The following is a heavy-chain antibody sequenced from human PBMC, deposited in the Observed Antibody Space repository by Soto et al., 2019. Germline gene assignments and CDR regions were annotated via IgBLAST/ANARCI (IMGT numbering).Heavy chain of an antibody. Sequence: EVQLVESGGDLIQPGGSLRLTCTASGSSFTTYNMNWVRQAPGKELEWILYISSSGDSKYYADSVKGRFTIFRDNAKSSLYLQMDSLRDEDTAVYYCARDDYDNTGPGDWGQGTLVTVSS. CDR2: ISSSGDSK. D-gene: IGHD3-22*01. V-gene: IGHV3-48*02. CDR3: ARDDYDNTGPGD. J-gene: IGHJ4*02. CDR1: GSSFTTYN.